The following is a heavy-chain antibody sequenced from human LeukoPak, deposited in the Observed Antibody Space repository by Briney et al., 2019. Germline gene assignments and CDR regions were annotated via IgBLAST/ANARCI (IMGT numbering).Heavy chain of an antibody. CDR2: IYSGGST. CDR1: GFTVSSNY. Sequence: PGGSLRLSCAASGFTVSSNYMSWVRQAPGKGLEWVSVIYSGGSTYYADSVKGRFTISRDNSKNSLYLQMHSLRAEDTAVYYCARDGLGVATDFDYWGQGTLVTVSS. J-gene: IGHJ4*02. CDR3: ARDGLGVATDFDY. V-gene: IGHV3-53*01. D-gene: IGHD5-12*01.